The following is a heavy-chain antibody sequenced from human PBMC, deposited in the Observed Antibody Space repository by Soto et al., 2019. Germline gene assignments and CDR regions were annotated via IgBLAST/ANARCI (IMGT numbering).Heavy chain of an antibody. CDR2: VIHTGRT. CDR3: ARSPTSSEY. J-gene: IGHJ1*01. V-gene: IGHV4-34*12. Sequence: PSETRSLACTVYAMAFIGYYGGWILQPPGKGLEWIGEVIHTGRTNYNPSLKGRVTISVDTSKNQFSLNLSSVTAADTAVYYCARSPTSSEY. CDR1: AMAFIGYY. D-gene: IGHD6-6*01.